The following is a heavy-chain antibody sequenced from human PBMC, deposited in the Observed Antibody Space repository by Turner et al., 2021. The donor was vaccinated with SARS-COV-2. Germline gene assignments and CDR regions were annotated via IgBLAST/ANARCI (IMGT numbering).Heavy chain of an antibody. V-gene: IGHV4-59*01. CDR3: ASYYYDSSGYHYAFDY. CDR1: GGSISSYY. Sequence: QVQLQESCPGLVKPSEPLSLTCTVSGGSISSYYWSWIRQPPGKGLEWIGYIYYSGSTNYNPSLKSRVTISVDTSKNQFSLKLSSVTAADTAVYYCASYYYDSSGYHYAFDYWGQGTLVTVSS. D-gene: IGHD3-22*01. CDR2: IYYSGST. J-gene: IGHJ4*02.